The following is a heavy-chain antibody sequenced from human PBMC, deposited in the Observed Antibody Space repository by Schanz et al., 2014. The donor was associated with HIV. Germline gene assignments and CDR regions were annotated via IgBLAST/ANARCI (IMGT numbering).Heavy chain of an antibody. D-gene: IGHD3-9*01. V-gene: IGHV1-69*01. CDR3: AKGGFDWSTKKPVRFDS. CDR1: GGTFSGNA. J-gene: IGHJ4*02. CDR2: IIPIFGTI. Sequence: QVQLVQSGAEVKKPGSSVTVSCKASGGTFSGNAISWVRQAPGQGLEWMGGIIPIFGTINYAQKFQGRLTTTADESTSTSYMELSSLRFDDTAVYYCAKGGFDWSTKKPVRFDSWGQGTLVTVSS.